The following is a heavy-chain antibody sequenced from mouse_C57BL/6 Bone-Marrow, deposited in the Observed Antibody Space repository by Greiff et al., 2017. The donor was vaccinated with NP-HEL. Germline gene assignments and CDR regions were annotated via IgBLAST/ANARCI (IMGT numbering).Heavy chain of an antibody. V-gene: IGHV1-53*01. D-gene: IGHD1-1*01. CDR2: INPSNGGT. Sequence: QVQLQQPGTELVKPGASVKLSCKASGYTFTSYWMHWVKQRPGQGLEWIGNINPSNGGTNYNEKFKSKATLNVDKSSSTAYMQLSSLTSEDSAVYYCASGSLYYGSSYDFDYWGQGTTLTVSS. CDR1: GYTFTSYW. J-gene: IGHJ2*01. CDR3: ASGSLYYGSSYDFDY.